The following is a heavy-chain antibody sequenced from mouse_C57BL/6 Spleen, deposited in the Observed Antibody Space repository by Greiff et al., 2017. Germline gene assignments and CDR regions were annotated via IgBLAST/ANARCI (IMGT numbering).Heavy chain of an antibody. CDR2: IWSDGST. CDR1: GFSLTSYG. CDR3: TRDLGSSYDAMDY. V-gene: IGHV2-6*03. D-gene: IGHD1-1*01. Sequence: VQLQQSGPGLVAPSQSLSITCTVSGFSLTSYGVHWVRQPPGKGLEWLVVIWSDGSTTYNSALKSRLSISKDNSKSQVFLKMNSLQTDDTAMYYCTRDLGSSYDAMDYWGQGTSVTVSS. J-gene: IGHJ4*01.